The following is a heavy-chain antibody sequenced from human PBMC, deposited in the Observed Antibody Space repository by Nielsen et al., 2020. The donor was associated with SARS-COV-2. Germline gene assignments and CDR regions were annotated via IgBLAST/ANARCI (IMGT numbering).Heavy chain of an antibody. Sequence: SETLSLTCTVSGGSISSYYWSWIRQPPGKGLEWIGYIYYSGSTNYNPSLKSRVTISVDTSKNQFSLKLSSVPAADTAVYYCARGQGDGYSGYDPNNWFDPWGQGTLVTVSS. CDR1: GGSISSYY. D-gene: IGHD5-12*01. CDR2: IYYSGST. J-gene: IGHJ5*02. CDR3: ARGQGDGYSGYDPNNWFDP. V-gene: IGHV4-59*01.